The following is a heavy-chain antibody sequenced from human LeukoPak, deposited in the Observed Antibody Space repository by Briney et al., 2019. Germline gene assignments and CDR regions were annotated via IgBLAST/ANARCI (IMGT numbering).Heavy chain of an antibody. J-gene: IGHJ4*02. Sequence: GGSLRLSCAASGFTFSSYSMNWVRQAPGKGLEWVSSISSSSSYIYYADSVKGRFTISRDNAKNSLYLQMNSLRAEDTAVYYCARDFGFEYSSSSVFDCWGQGTLVTVSS. V-gene: IGHV3-21*01. D-gene: IGHD6-6*01. CDR2: ISSSSSYI. CDR3: ARDFGFEYSSSSVFDC. CDR1: GFTFSSYS.